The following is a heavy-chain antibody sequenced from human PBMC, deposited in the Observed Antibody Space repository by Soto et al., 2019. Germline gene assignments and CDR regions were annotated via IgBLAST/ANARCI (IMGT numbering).Heavy chain of an antibody. Sequence: EVQLLESGGDFIQPGGSLRLSCAASGFTFSTYAMIWVRQVPGKGLEWVAGSSGGRTTTYYADSVKGRCTISRDNSKNALYLQMNGLRAEDTAVYYCVKGSGNYPSKGMDVWGQGTTVTVS. D-gene: IGHD3-10*01. J-gene: IGHJ6*02. V-gene: IGHV3-23*01. CDR3: VKGSGNYPSKGMDV. CDR2: SSGGRTTT. CDR1: GFTFSTYA.